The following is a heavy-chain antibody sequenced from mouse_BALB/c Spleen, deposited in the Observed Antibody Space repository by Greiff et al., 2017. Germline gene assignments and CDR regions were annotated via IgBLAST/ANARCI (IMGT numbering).Heavy chain of an antibody. CDR2: ISSGSSTI. CDR1: GFTFSSFG. CDR3: ARADYDEAWFAY. D-gene: IGHD2-4*01. Sequence: EVKLVESGGGLVQPGGSRKLSCAASGFTFSSFGMHWVRQAPEKGLEWVAYISSGSSTIYYADTVKGRFTISRDNPKHTLFLQMTSLRSEDTAMYYCARADYDEAWFAYWGQGTLVTVSA. J-gene: IGHJ3*01. V-gene: IGHV5-17*02.